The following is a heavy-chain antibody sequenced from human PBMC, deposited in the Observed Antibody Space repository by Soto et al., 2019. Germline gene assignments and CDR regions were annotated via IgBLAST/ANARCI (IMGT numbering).Heavy chain of an antibody. CDR1: GDSITSYN. CDR2: VYSSGST. J-gene: IGHJ5*02. CDR3: ARRAVVAVTGSLDNWLEP. D-gene: IGHD2-21*01. Sequence: SETLSLTCTLSGDSITSYNWNWLRQPPGKALEWIGYVYSSGSTNYNPSLKSRVTISVDTSRNQFSLKVNSVTAADTAVYYCARRAVVAVTGSLDNWLEPWGQGILVNVSS. V-gene: IGHV4-59*01.